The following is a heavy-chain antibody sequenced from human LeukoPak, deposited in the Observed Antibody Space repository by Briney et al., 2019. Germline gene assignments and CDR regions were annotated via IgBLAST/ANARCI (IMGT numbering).Heavy chain of an antibody. CDR1: GDSISSSRNHY. CDR3: ARMIGGYDYSFDY. Sequence: PSETLSLTCTVSGDSISSSRNHYGGWIRQPPGKGLEWIGSIYYSGSTYYNPSLKSRVTISVDTSKNQFSLKMTSVTAADTAVYYCARMIGGYDYSFDYWGQGTLATVSS. V-gene: IGHV4-39*01. CDR2: IYYSGST. J-gene: IGHJ4*02. D-gene: IGHD5-12*01.